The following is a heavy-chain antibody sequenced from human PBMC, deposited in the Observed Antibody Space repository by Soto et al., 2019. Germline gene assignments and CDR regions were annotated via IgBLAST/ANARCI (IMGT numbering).Heavy chain of an antibody. D-gene: IGHD3-9*01. CDR2: ISFDGNII. Sequence: AGGSLRLSCAASDFSFGSYAMHWIRQAPGKGLEWLAVISFDGNIIQYADSVKGRFIISRDNSKNTLYLQMNSLRGDDAAVYYCARTFDTITYYFDYWGQGTLVTVSS. CDR3: ARTFDTITYYFDY. J-gene: IGHJ4*02. V-gene: IGHV3-30-3*01. CDR1: DFSFGSYA.